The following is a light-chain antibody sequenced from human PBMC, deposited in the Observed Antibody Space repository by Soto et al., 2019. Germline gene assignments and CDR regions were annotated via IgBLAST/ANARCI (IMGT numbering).Light chain of an antibody. CDR1: SSDVGGYNY. V-gene: IGLV2-14*01. Sequence: QSALTQPASVSGSPGQSITTSCTGTSSDVGGYNYVSWYQQHPGKAPKLMIYDVSNRPSGVSNRFSGSKSGNTASLTISGLQAEDEADYYCSSYTSSIPYVFGTGTKVTVL. CDR2: DVS. CDR3: SSYTSSIPYV. J-gene: IGLJ1*01.